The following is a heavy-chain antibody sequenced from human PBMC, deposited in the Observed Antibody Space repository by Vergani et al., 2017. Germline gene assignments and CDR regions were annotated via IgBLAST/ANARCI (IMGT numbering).Heavy chain of an antibody. Sequence: QLHLQESGPGLVKPSETLSLTCTVSGGSITSSSYYWGWIRQSPGKGLEWIGNIYHSGGAYYNPSLKGRVTISVDKSKNQFSLEVTSVAAADTAIYFCARTESFILRYFHLALWGQGTLVTVSS. V-gene: IGHV4-39*01. CDR1: GGSITSSSYY. D-gene: IGHD3-9*01. CDR2: IYHSGGA. J-gene: IGHJ4*02. CDR3: ARTESFILRYFHLAL.